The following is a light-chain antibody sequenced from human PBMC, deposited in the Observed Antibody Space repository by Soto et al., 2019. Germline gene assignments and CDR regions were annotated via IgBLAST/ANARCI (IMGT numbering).Light chain of an antibody. V-gene: IGKV1-5*03. J-gene: IGKJ1*01. Sequence: DIQMTQSPSTLSASVGDRVTITCRASQSISSWLAWYQQKPGSAPKLLIYKASTLECWVPSRFSGSGSGTEFTLTISSLQPDDSATYYCQQYNDNWTFGQGTKVEIK. CDR2: KAS. CDR3: QQYNDNWT. CDR1: QSISSW.